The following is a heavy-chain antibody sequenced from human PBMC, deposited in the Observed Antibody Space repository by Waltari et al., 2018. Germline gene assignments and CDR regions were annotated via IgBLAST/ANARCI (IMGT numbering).Heavy chain of an antibody. CDR3: ARVSMVQGNAFDI. CDR1: GVSISSSRNY. CDR2: IYYSGST. J-gene: IGHJ3*02. Sequence: LQLQESGPGLVKPSETLSLTCTFSGVSISSSRNYWGWIRQPPGKGLEWIGSIYYSGSTYYNPSLKSRVTISVDTSKNQFSLKLSSVTAADTAVYYCARVSMVQGNAFDIWGQGTMVTVSS. D-gene: IGHD3-10*01. V-gene: IGHV4-39*07.